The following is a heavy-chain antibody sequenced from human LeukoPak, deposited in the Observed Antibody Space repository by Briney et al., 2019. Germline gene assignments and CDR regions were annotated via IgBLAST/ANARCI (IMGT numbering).Heavy chain of an antibody. CDR2: INHSGST. Sequence: PSETLSLTCAAYGWSFSGYYWSWIRQPPGKGLEWVGEINHSGSTNYNPSLKSRVTISVDTSKNQFSLKLSSVTAADTAVYYCASLLGYCSSTSCSNWFDPWGQGTLVTVSS. V-gene: IGHV4-34*01. D-gene: IGHD2-2*01. CDR1: GWSFSGYY. CDR3: ASLLGYCSSTSCSNWFDP. J-gene: IGHJ5*02.